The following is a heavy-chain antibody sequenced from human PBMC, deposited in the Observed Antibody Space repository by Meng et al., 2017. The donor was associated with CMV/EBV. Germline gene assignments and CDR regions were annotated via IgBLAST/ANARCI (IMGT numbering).Heavy chain of an antibody. CDR1: GFTFSSYG. Sequence: GESLKISCAASGFTFSSYGMHWVRQAPGQGLEWMGRISAYNGNTNYAQKLQGRVTMTTDTSTSTAYMELRSLRSDDTAVYYCARVYCSSTSCYVDAFDIWGQGTMVTVSS. J-gene: IGHJ3*02. CDR3: ARVYCSSTSCYVDAFDI. CDR2: ISAYNGNT. D-gene: IGHD2-2*01. V-gene: IGHV1-18*01.